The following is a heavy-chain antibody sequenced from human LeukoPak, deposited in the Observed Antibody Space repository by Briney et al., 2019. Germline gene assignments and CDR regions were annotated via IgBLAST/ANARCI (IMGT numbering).Heavy chain of an antibody. V-gene: IGHV3-13*01. CDR2: FGSAGDT. CDR3: VRGALPGDNWYFDL. CDR1: GFPFSAYD. J-gene: IGHJ2*01. Sequence: GGSLRLPCATSGFPFSAYDMHWVRQAPGKGLEWVSAFGSAGDTYYPGAVKGRFTISRDYATDSLYLQMNSLRAGDTAVYFCVRGALPGDNWYFDLWGRGTLVTVSS.